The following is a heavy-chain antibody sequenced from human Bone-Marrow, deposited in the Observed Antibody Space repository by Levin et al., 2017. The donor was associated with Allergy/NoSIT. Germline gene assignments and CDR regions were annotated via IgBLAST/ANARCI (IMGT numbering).Heavy chain of an antibody. Sequence: KISCKASGGTFSSYAISWVRQAPGQGLEWMGGIIPIFGTANYAQKFQGRVTITADESTSTAYMELSSLRSEDTAVYYCARSRGIAAAGGERDWFDPWGQGTLVTVSS. D-gene: IGHD6-13*01. CDR3: ARSRGIAAAGGERDWFDP. CDR2: IIPIFGTA. V-gene: IGHV1-69*01. J-gene: IGHJ5*02. CDR1: GGTFSSYA.